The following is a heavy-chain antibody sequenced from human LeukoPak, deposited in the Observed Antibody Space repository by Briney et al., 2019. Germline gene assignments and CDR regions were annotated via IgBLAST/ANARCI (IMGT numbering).Heavy chain of an antibody. J-gene: IGHJ3*02. V-gene: IGHV4-59*01. CDR2: VYYSGTT. D-gene: IGHD5-24*01. Sequence: SETLSLICTVSGGSMSHYYWSWIRRPPGKGLGWIGCVYYSGTTYNNPSVKSRLTMSLDTSKNQFSLKLSSVTAADTAIYYCARGRDGNNYAAFDIWGQGTILTVSS. CDR1: GGSMSHYY. CDR3: ARGRDGNNYAAFDI.